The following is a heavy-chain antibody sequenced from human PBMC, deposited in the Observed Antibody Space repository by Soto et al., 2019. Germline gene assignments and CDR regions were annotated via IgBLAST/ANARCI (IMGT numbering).Heavy chain of an antibody. V-gene: IGHV4-4*02. CDR3: ARHVAVPRTRGFDY. Sequence: QVQLQESGPGLVKPSGTLFLTCAVSGGSISDNWWSWVRQPPGKGLEWIGEIYHSGTTYYTPSRRSRVVILVDKSASQISLTLSSVTAADTAVYYCARHVAVPRTRGFDYWGPGTLVAVSS. D-gene: IGHD2-21*01. J-gene: IGHJ4*02. CDR1: GGSISDNW. CDR2: IYHSGTT.